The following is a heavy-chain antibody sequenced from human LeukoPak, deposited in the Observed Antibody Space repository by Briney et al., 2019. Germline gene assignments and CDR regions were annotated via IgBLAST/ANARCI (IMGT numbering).Heavy chain of an antibody. CDR2: ISSSGSHI. CDR1: GFTFDDHG. V-gene: IGHV3-20*04. J-gene: IGHJ4*02. D-gene: IGHD3-10*01. Sequence: GGSLRLSCAASGFTFDDHGMSWVRQPPGKGLEWVSCISSSGSHIYSVDSVKGRFAISRDNAKSSLYLQMNSLRAEDTALYYCARGCFGELLFDHWGQGTLVTVPS. CDR3: ARGCFGELLFDH.